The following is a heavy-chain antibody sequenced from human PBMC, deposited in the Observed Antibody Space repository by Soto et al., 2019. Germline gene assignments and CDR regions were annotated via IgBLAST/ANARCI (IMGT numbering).Heavy chain of an antibody. D-gene: IGHD3-16*01. V-gene: IGHV4-34*01. J-gene: IGHJ5*02. CDR1: GGFLSESY. Sequence: PSKTVSLTFSVYGGFLSESYWTWIRQPPGKGLEWIGEINHVGGTNYNPSLKSRVTMSVDTSQNQFSLRLISVTAADTAMYFCVRIRYQLPSSVLWLDPWGQGTPVTVSS. CDR2: INHVGGT. CDR3: VRIRYQLPSSVLWLDP.